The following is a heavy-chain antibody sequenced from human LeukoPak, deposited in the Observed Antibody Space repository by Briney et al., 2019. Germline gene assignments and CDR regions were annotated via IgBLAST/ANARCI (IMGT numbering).Heavy chain of an antibody. CDR3: TTDGYYDSSGYVLFDY. CDR1: GFTCNNPW. V-gene: IGHV3-15*06. J-gene: IGHJ4*02. Sequence: GYLRLSCAASGFTCNNPWLSWVRPAPGKGLKWVVRIKSESEGDTTKYDAPVKGRFTISRDDSKKPPYLQMNSFKTKNTAVYYCTTDGYYDSSGYVLFDYWGQGTLVTVSS. D-gene: IGHD3-22*01. CDR2: IKSESEGDTT.